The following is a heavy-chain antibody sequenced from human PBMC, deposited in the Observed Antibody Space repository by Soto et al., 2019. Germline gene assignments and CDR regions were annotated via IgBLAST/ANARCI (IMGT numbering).Heavy chain of an antibody. Sequence: EVQLVESGGGLVQPGGSLRLSCVASGLTLSRYWMSWVRQAPGKGLEWVANIKEDGGKTYYVDSVKGRFTISRDNAKNSVYLQMKSLRVEDTTVYCGSRDYYGRGPDWGQGTLVIVSS. CDR3: SRDYYGRGPD. J-gene: IGHJ4*02. D-gene: IGHD3-22*01. CDR2: IKEDGGKT. V-gene: IGHV3-7*04. CDR1: GLTLSRYW.